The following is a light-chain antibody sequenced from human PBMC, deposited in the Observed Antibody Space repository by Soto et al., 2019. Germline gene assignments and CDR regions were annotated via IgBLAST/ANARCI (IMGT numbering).Light chain of an antibody. CDR1: SSDVGTYNY. Sequence: TQPASVSGSPGQSITISCTGTSSDVGTYNYVSWYQHHPGKAPKLIIYEVSNRPSGVSNRFSGSKSGSTASLTISGLQAEDEADYHCTSYTRDTALVFGTGTKVTVL. CDR3: TSYTRDTALV. J-gene: IGLJ1*01. V-gene: IGLV2-14*01. CDR2: EVS.